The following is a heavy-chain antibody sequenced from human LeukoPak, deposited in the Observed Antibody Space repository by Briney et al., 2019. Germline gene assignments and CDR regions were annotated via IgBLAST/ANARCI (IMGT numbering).Heavy chain of an antibody. J-gene: IGHJ4*02. Sequence: PGGSLRLSCAASGFTFSSYAMSWARQAPGKGLEWVSAISGSGGSTYYADSVKGRFTISRDNSKNTLYLQMNSLRAEDTAVYYCAKVEAGTGDYFDYWGQGTLVTVSS. CDR2: ISGSGGST. V-gene: IGHV3-23*01. CDR1: GFTFSSYA. D-gene: IGHD6-13*01. CDR3: AKVEAGTGDYFDY.